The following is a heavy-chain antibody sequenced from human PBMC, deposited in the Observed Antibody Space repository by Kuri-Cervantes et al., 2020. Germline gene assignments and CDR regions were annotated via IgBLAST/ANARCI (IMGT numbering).Heavy chain of an antibody. CDR2: ISGSGGST. D-gene: IGHD4-23*01. J-gene: IGHJ4*02. Sequence: GGSLRLSCAASGFTFSSYGMSWVRQAPRKGLEWVSTISGSGGSTYYADSVKGRFTISRDNSKNTLYLLMYSLRADETAVYYCAKVFSSCGNSYRGPFDFWGQGTLVTVSS. CDR1: GFTFSSYG. CDR3: AKVFSSCGNSYRGPFDF. V-gene: IGHV3-23*01.